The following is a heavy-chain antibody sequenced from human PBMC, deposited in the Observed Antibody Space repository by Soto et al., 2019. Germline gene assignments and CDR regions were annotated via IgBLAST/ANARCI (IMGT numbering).Heavy chain of an antibody. V-gene: IGHV2-5*02. J-gene: IGHJ4*02. D-gene: IGHD6-6*01. CDR3: AHRPSSISCFDY. CDR2: IYRDDDK. Sequence: QITLKESGPTLVKPTQTLTLTCTFSGFSLTTRGVGVAWIRQPPGKALEWLALIYRDDDKRYSPSLKSRLTITKDSSKNQVVLTMTDMDPVDTATYYYAHRPSSISCFDYWGQGTLVSVSS. CDR1: GFSLTTRGVG.